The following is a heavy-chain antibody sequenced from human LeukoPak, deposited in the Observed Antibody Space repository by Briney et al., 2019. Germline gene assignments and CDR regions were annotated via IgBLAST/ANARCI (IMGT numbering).Heavy chain of an antibody. V-gene: IGHV4-59*01. CDR2: IYYSGST. J-gene: IGHJ4*02. CDR3: ARVGVPAAQIDY. CDR1: GGSISSYY. Sequence: SETLSLTGTVSGGSISSYYWSWIRQPPGKGLEWIGYIYYSGSTNYNPSLKSRVTISVDTSKNQFSLKLSSVTAADTAVYYCARVGVPAAQIDYWGQGTLVTVSS. D-gene: IGHD2-2*01.